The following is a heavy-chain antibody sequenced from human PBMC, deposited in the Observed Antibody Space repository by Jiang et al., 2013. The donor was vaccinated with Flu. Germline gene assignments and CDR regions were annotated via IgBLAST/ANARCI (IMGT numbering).Heavy chain of an antibody. CDR3: ARARGPSSSEDTFDI. CDR1: GFSLSTRLMR. J-gene: IGHJ3*02. CDR2: IDWNDDK. Sequence: KPTQTLTLTCTFSGFSLSTRLMRVNWIRQPPGKALEWLARIDWNDDKFYSTSLKTRLTISKGTSKNQVVLTMTNMDPVDTATYYCARARGPSSSEDTFDIWGQGAMVTVSS. D-gene: IGHD3-22*01. V-gene: IGHV2-70*04.